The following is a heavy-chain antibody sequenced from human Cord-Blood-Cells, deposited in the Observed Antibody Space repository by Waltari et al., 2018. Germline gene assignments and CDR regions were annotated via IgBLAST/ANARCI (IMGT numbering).Heavy chain of an antibody. J-gene: IGHJ4*02. D-gene: IGHD2-15*01. Sequence: QVQLQQSGPGLVKPSKTLLLTCAISGDSASSTSAAWNWIMQSPSIGLEWLGRTYYRSKWYNDYAVSVKSRITINPDTSKNQFSLQLNSVTPEDTAVYYCARTGGSSYYFDYWGQGTLVTVSS. V-gene: IGHV6-1*01. CDR1: GDSASSTSAA. CDR3: ARTGGSSYYFDY. CDR2: TYYRSKWYN.